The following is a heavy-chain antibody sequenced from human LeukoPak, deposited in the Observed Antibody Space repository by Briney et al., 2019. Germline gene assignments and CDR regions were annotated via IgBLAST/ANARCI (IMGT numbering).Heavy chain of an antibody. V-gene: IGHV3-23*01. J-gene: IGHJ6*02. D-gene: IGHD3-10*01. Sequence: GRSLRLSCAASGFTFSSYAMSWVRQAPGKGLEWVSAISGSGGSTYYADSVKGRFTISRDNSKNTLYLQMNSLRAEDTAIYYCAKGRITMVRGVDGMDVWGQGTTVTVSS. CDR3: AKGRITMVRGVDGMDV. CDR2: ISGSGGST. CDR1: GFTFSSYA.